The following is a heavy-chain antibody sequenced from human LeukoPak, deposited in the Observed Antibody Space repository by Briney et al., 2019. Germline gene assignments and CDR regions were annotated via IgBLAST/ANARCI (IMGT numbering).Heavy chain of an antibody. CDR3: ARTAAAGVFFDY. D-gene: IGHD6-13*01. Sequence: ASVKVSCKASGYTFTSYDINWVRRATGQGLEWMGWMNPNSGNTGYAQKFQGRVTMTRNTSISTAYMELSSLRSEDTAVYYCARTAAAGVFFDYWGQGTLVTVSS. V-gene: IGHV1-8*01. J-gene: IGHJ4*02. CDR2: MNPNSGNT. CDR1: GYTFTSYD.